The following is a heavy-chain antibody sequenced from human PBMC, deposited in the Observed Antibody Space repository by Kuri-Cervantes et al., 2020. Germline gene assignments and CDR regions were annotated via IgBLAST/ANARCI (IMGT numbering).Heavy chain of an antibody. J-gene: IGHJ6*02. V-gene: IGHV1-46*01. CDR1: GYTFTSYY. CDR3: ARAIGMGTYYYYGMDV. CDR2: INPSGGST. Sequence: ASVKVSCKASGYTFTSYYMHWVRQVPGQGLEWMGIINPSGGSTSYAQKFQGRVTMTRDTSTSTVYMELSSLRSEDTAVYYCARAIGMGTYYYYGMDVWGQGTTVTVSS. D-gene: IGHD3-16*02.